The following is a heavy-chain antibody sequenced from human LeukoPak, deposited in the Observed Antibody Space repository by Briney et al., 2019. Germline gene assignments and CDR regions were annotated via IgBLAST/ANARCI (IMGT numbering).Heavy chain of an antibody. CDR1: GYSISSGYY. CDR2: IYHSGRT. J-gene: IGHJ4*02. Sequence: PSETLSLTCTVSGYSISSGYYWGWIRQPPGKGLEWIGSIYHSGRTFYNPAPKNRLTISVDASKNQFSLKLSAVTSADTAVYYCARGGDDFWSGYPWGYFDYWGQGTLVTVSS. CDR3: ARGGDDFWSGYPWGYFDY. D-gene: IGHD3-3*01. V-gene: IGHV4-38-2*02.